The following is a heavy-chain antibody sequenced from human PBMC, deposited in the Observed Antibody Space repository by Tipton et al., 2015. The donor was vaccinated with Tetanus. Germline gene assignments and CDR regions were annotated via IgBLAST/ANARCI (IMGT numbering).Heavy chain of an antibody. CDR1: GYTFTSYG. V-gene: IGHV1-18*01. CDR2: ISAYNGNT. J-gene: IGHJ2*01. D-gene: IGHD5-18*01. CDR3: AGDTAGEEYFDL. Sequence: QSGPAVKKPGASVKVSCKASGYTFTSYGISWVRQAPGQGLEWMGWISAYNGNTNYAQKLQGRVTMTTDTSTSTAYMELRSLRSDDTAVYYCAGDTAGEEYFDLWRRGSLVTVSS.